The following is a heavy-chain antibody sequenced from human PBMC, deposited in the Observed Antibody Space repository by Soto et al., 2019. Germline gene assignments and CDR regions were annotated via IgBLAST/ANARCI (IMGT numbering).Heavy chain of an antibody. V-gene: IGHV1-69*01. D-gene: IGHD5-18*01. J-gene: IGHJ4*02. CDR3: ARVPPGDTADYYFDY. CDR1: GGTFSSYA. Sequence: QVQLVQSGAEVKKPGSSVKVSCKASGGTFSSYAISWVRQAPGQGLEWMGGIIPIFGTANYAQKFQGRVTITADESTSTGYMELSSLRSEDTGVYYCARVPPGDTADYYFDYWGQGTLVTVSS. CDR2: IIPIFGTA.